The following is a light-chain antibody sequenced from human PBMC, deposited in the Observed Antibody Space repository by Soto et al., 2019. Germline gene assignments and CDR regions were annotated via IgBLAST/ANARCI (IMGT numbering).Light chain of an antibody. CDR3: QQYYSIPLT. CDR1: QSVLFNSNSR. J-gene: IGKJ4*01. Sequence: DIVMTQSPDSLAVSLGERATINCKASQSVLFNSNSRIAWYQQKPGQPPKLLFYRASTRESGVPDRFSGSGSGTDFSLTIRSLQAEDVAVYYCQQYYSIPLTFGGGTKVEIK. V-gene: IGKV4-1*01. CDR2: RAS.